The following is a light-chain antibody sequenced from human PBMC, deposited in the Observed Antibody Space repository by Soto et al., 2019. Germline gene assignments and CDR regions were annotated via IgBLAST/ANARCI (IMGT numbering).Light chain of an antibody. CDR2: GAS. V-gene: IGKV3-15*01. J-gene: IGKJ1*01. CDR3: QQYNNWPQT. Sequence: EIVMTQSPATLSVSPGERATLSCRASQSVSSKLAWYQQKPGQAPRLLMYGASTRATGIAVRFSGSGSGTEFTLTISSLQSEDFAVYYCQQYNNWPQTFGQGTKVEIK. CDR1: QSVSSK.